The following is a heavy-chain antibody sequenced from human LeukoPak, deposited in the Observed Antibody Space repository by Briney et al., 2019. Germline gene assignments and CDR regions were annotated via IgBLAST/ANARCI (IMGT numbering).Heavy chain of an antibody. D-gene: IGHD3-22*01. CDR3: AKLLYYYDSSQPY. CDR1: GFTFSSYG. Sequence: GGSLRLSCAASGFTFSSYGMHWVRQAPGKGLEWVAFIRSDGSNKYYADSVKGRFTISRDNSKLYLQMNSLRAEDTAVYYCAKLLYYYDSSQPYWGQGTLVTVSS. J-gene: IGHJ4*02. CDR2: IRSDGSNK. V-gene: IGHV3-30*02.